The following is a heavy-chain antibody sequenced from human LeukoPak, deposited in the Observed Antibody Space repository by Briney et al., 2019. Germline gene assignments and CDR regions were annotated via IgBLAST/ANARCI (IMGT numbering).Heavy chain of an antibody. J-gene: IGHJ5*02. V-gene: IGHV1-46*03. D-gene: IGHD2-8*01. CDR2: INPSGGST. CDR1: GYTFTSYY. CDR3: ARGGANCTNGVCEWNWFDP. Sequence: ASVKVSCKAPGYTFTSYYMHWVRQAPGQGLEWMGIINPSGGSTSYAQKFQGRVTMTRDTSTSTVYMELSSLRSEDTAVYYCARGGANCTNGVCEWNWFDPWGQGTLVTVSS.